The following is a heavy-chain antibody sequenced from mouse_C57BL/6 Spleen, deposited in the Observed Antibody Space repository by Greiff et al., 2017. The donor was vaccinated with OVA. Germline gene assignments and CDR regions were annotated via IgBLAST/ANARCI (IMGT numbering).Heavy chain of an antibody. D-gene: IGHD1-1*01. CDR2: IDPSASYT. J-gene: IGHJ3*01. CDR3: ARGIYYYGTRDY. CDR1: GYTFTSYW. Sequence: QVQLQQPGAELVKPGASVKLSCKASGYTFTSYWMQWVKQRPGQGLEWIGEIDPSASYTNYNQKFKGKATLTVDTSSSTAYMQLSSLTSEDSAVYYCARGIYYYGTRDYWGQGTLVTVSA. V-gene: IGHV1-50*01.